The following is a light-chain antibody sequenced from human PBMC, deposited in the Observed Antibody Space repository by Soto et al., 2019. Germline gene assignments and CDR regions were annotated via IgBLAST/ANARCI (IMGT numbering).Light chain of an antibody. CDR2: QAS. V-gene: IGKV1-5*03. CDR3: PQYNSFSWT. Sequence: DIQMTQSPSTLSAYVGDRVTITCRASQSIRNWLAWYQQKPGKAPKLLIHQASTLQSGVPSRFSGSGSGTEFNLTISSLQPEDFATYYCPQYNSFSWTFGQGTKVDIK. J-gene: IGKJ1*01. CDR1: QSIRNW.